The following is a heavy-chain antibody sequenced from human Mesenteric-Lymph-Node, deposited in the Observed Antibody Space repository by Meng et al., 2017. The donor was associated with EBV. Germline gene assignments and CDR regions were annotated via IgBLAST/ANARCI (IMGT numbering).Heavy chain of an antibody. D-gene: IGHD3-16*01. CDR3: ATMEMGAYQY. J-gene: IGHJ4*02. Sequence: GCGRPFVQPGGSLRLACADSGFSVSTNYLTWVRQSPGKWLEWVSLISSGGITFYADSVKGRFTVSRDDSKNTVYLQMNSLRGEDTALYDCATMEMGAYQYWGPGTLVTVSS. CDR1: GFSVSTNY. V-gene: IGHV3-53*01. CDR2: ISSGGIT.